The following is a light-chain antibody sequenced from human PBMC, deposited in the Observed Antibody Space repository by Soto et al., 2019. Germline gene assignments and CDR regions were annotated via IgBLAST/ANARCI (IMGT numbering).Light chain of an antibody. Sequence: EIVLTQSPATLSLSPGERATLSCRASQGVSSYLAWYQQKPGQAPRLLIFGASTRATGIPDRFSGSGAGAYFNLTISRLEPADFGVYYCQQYGSSHTFGQGTRLEIK. CDR1: QGVSSY. CDR3: QQYGSSHT. V-gene: IGKV3-20*01. J-gene: IGKJ5*01. CDR2: GAS.